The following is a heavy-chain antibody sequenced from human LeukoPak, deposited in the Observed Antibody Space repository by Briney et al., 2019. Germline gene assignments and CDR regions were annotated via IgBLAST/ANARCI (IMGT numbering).Heavy chain of an antibody. J-gene: IGHJ4*02. Sequence: PSGTLSLTCTVSGGSISSYYWSWIRQPPGKGLEWIGYIYYSGSTNYNPSLKSRVTISVDTSKNQFSLKLSSVTAADTAVYYCARGGDFGVVRTTSFDYWGQGTLVTVSS. CDR3: ARGGDFGVVRTTSFDY. CDR2: IYYSGST. V-gene: IGHV4-59*01. CDR1: GGSISSYY. D-gene: IGHD3-3*01.